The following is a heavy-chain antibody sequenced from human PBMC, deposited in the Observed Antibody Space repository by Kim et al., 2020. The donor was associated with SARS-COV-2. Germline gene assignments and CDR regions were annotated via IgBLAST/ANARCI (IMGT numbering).Heavy chain of an antibody. D-gene: IGHD3-16*01. CDR3: ARGGVSGSYAGVNYGLDV. Sequence: GGSLRLSCATSGFTFSSSWVHWVRQPPGKWLVWVSRISMDGSNTDHADSVKGRFPISRDNAKNTLYLQMNSLRAEDTAVYYCARGGVSGSYAGVNYGLDVWDKGTTVTVAS. CDR1: GFTFSSSW. J-gene: IGHJ6*04. V-gene: IGHV3-74*01. CDR2: ISMDGSNT.